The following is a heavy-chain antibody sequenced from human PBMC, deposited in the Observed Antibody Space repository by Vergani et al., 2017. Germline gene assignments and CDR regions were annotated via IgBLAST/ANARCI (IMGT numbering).Heavy chain of an antibody. Sequence: QVQLAESGGGRVQPGRSLRLSCAASGFSFSSHAIHWVRQAPGKGLEWVAVISNDGSKKYYADSVKGRFTISRDNAKNTLELQMKSLRTQDTAVYYCAKAGSVASGSLQYNFYMDVWGKGTTVTVS. D-gene: IGHD3-10*01. CDR1: GFSFSSHA. CDR2: ISNDGSKK. CDR3: AKAGSVASGSLQYNFYMDV. J-gene: IGHJ6*03. V-gene: IGHV3-30*18.